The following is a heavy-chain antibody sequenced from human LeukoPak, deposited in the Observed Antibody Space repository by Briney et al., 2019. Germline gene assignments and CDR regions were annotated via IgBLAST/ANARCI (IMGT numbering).Heavy chain of an antibody. CDR3: ARDSSSWYGRDWFDP. J-gene: IGHJ5*02. CDR2: INTNTGNP. Sequence: ASVKVSCKASGYTFTSYAMNWVRQAPGQGLEWLGWINTNTGNPTYAQGFTGRFVFSLDTSVSTAYLQISSLKAEDTAVYYCARDSSSWYGRDWFDPWGQGTLVTVSS. CDR1: GYTFTSYA. V-gene: IGHV7-4-1*02. D-gene: IGHD6-13*01.